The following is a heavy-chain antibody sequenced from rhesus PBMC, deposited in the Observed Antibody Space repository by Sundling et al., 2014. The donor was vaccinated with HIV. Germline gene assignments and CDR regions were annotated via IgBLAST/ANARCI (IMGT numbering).Heavy chain of an antibody. V-gene: IGHV4-165*01. CDR3: ARDVNTLTSY. Sequence: QVQLQESGPGLVKPSETLSLTCAVSGGSFSGYYWGWIRQPPGKGLEWIGYISGSSGSTDYNPSLKSRVTISTDTSKNHFSLKVRSLTAADTAVYYCARDVNTLTSYWGQGLLVTVSS. CDR2: ISGSSGST. CDR1: GGSFSGYY. J-gene: IGHJ4*01. D-gene: IGHD4-23*01.